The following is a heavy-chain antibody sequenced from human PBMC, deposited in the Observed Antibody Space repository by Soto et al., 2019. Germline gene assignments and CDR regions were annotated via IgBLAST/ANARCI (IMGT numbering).Heavy chain of an antibody. D-gene: IGHD6-19*01. J-gene: IGHJ3*02. CDR2: ISILGDST. V-gene: IGHV3-11*01. CDR1: GFSFNVYY. Sequence: QEQLAESGGGLVKPGGSLRLSCAASGFSFNVYYMTWIRQAPGSGLEWVASISILGDSTYYADSVKGRFTISRDNVKNSLYLPIDTLRAEDTAVYYCARDRAGTRNFPHNTFNIWGQGTTVAVAS. CDR3: ARDRAGTRNFPHNTFNI.